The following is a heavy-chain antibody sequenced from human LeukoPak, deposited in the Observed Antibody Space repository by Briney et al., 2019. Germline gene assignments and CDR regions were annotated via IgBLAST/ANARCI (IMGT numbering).Heavy chain of an antibody. V-gene: IGHV4-59*11. J-gene: IGHJ5*02. CDR2: MFFSGST. D-gene: IGHD4-11*01. CDR1: GGSISSHY. CDR3: VRAYSQYVNWFDP. Sequence: SETLTLTCTVSGGSISSHYWSWIRQPPGKGLEWIGHMFFSGSTNYNPSLKSRVTISIDTSKNQFSLKLSSVTAADTALYYCVRAYSQYVNWFDPWGQGTLVTVPT.